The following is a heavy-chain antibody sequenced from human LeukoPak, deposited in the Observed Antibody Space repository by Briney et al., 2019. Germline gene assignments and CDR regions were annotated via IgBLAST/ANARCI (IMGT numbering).Heavy chain of an antibody. CDR1: GFTVSSNS. CDR2: IYSGGNT. V-gene: IGHV3-53*01. Sequence: GGSLRLSCAAPGFTVSSNSMSWVRHAPGKGLEWVSVIYSGGNTYYADSVKGRFTISRDNSKNTLSLQMNSLRAEDTAVYYCASVHVRGVSFPDYFRYWGQSTLVTVSS. D-gene: IGHD3-10*02. J-gene: IGHJ1*01. CDR3: ASVHVRGVSFPDYFRY.